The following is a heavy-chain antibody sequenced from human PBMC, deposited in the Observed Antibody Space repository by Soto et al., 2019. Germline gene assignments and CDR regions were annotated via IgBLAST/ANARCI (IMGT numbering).Heavy chain of an antibody. D-gene: IGHD3-22*01. CDR1: GFTFSSYS. CDR2: ISSSSSYI. J-gene: IGHJ5*02. V-gene: IGHV3-21*01. CDR3: ASAQAPEYYYDSSGYHNWFDP. Sequence: GGSLRLSCAASGFTFSSYSMNWVRQAPGKGLEWVSSISSSSSYIYYADSVKGRFTISRDNAKNSLYLQMNSLRAEDTAVYYCASAQAPEYYYDSSGYHNWFDPWGQGTLVTVSS.